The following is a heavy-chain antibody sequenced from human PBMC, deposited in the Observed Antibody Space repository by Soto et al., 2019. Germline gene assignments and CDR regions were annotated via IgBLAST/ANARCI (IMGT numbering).Heavy chain of an antibody. CDR2: INAANGNT. J-gene: IGHJ4*02. D-gene: IGHD5-18*01. Sequence: QVQLVQSGAEVKKPGASVKVSCKASGYTFTTYAMHWVRQAPGQRLEWMGWINAANGNTKYSQKFQGGVTITRDTSASTAYMELSSLRSEDTAVYTCARSLMNPAMVTFYYFDYWGQGTLVTVSS. V-gene: IGHV1-3*01. CDR3: ARSLMNPAMVTFYYFDY. CDR1: GYTFTTYA.